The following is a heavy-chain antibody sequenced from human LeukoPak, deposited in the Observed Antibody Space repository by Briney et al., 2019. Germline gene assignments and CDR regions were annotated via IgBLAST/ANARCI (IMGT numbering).Heavy chain of an antibody. Sequence: GGSLRLSCAASGFTVSSNYMSWVRQAPGKGLEWVSVIYSGGSTYYADSVKGRFTISRDNSKNTLYLQMNSLRAEDTAVYYCASDPHDYYYGMDVWGQGTTVTVSS. J-gene: IGHJ6*02. CDR2: IYSGGST. CDR3: ASDPHDYYYGMDV. V-gene: IGHV3-53*01. CDR1: GFTVSSNY.